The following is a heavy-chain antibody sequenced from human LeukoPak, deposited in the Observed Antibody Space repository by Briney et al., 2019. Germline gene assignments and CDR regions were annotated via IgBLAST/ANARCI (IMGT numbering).Heavy chain of an antibody. V-gene: IGHV3-7*01. CDR1: GFIFSAYW. J-gene: IGHJ6*03. Sequence: GGSLRLSCAASGFIFSAYWMTCVRQAPGKGLEWVANIKQDGSEAYYVDSVKGRFTVSRDNAKNSLYLQLNSLGAEDTAVYYCATRYCTIPACRASSYHCMDNWGKGTTVTVSS. CDR2: IKQDGSEA. CDR3: ATRYCTIPACRASSYHCMDN. D-gene: IGHD2-8*01.